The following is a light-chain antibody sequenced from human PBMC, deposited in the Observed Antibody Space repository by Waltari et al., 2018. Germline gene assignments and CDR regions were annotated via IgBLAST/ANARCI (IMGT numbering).Light chain of an antibody. J-gene: IGKJ2*01. CDR1: QRVTSNY. V-gene: IGKV3-20*01. Sequence: EFVLTQSTGTLSVSPGEGATLFCRASQRVTSNYLAWYQQKPGQAPRLLIYSASHRATGIPDRFSGSGSGTDFTLTISRLESEDFAIYFCQQYANSPYTFGQGTKLEI. CDR3: QQYANSPYT. CDR2: SAS.